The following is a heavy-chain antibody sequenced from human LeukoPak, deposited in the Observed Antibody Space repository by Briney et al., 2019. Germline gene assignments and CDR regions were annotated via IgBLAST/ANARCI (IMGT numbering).Heavy chain of an antibody. V-gene: IGHV3-33*01. D-gene: IGHD3-3*01. CDR1: GFTFSSYG. Sequence: GGSLRLSCAASGFTFSSYGMHWVRQAPGKGLEWVAVIWYDGSNKYYADSVKGRFTISRDSSKNTLYLQMNSLRAEDTAVYYCARDHTYYDFWSGPNYYYYGMDVWGQGTTVTVSS. CDR2: IWYDGSNK. CDR3: ARDHTYYDFWSGPNYYYYGMDV. J-gene: IGHJ6*02.